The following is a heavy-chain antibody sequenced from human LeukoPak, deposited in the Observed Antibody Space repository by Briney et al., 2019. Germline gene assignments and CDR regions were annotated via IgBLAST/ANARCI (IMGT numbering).Heavy chain of an antibody. J-gene: IGHJ5*02. CDR1: GGSISSYY. Sequence: PSETLSLTCTVSGGSISSYYWSWLRQPPGKGLEWIGYIYTSGSTNYNPSLKSRVTISVDTSKNQFSLKLSSVAAADTAVYYCARHRSDFWSGSNWFDPWGQGTLVTVSS. CDR2: IYTSGST. CDR3: ARHRSDFWSGSNWFDP. V-gene: IGHV4-4*09. D-gene: IGHD3-3*01.